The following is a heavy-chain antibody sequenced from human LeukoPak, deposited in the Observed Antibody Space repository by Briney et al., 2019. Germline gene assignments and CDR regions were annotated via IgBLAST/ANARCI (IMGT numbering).Heavy chain of an antibody. Sequence: SVKVSCKASGGTFSSYAISWVRQAPGQGLEWMGGIIPIFGTANYAQKFQGRVTITADESTSTAYMELSSLRSEDTAVYYCAARGSYGSTDYYYYYMDVWGKGTTVTISS. CDR3: AARGSYGSTDYYYYYMDV. CDR1: GGTFSSYA. V-gene: IGHV1-69*13. J-gene: IGHJ6*03. CDR2: IIPIFGTA. D-gene: IGHD5-18*01.